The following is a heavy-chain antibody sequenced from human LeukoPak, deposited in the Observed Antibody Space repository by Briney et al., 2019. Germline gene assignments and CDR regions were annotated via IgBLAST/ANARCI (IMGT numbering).Heavy chain of an antibody. CDR3: TRERDYTDEY. Sequence: GGSLTLSCTASGFTFGDYAMSWFRQAPGKELEWVGFIRGKGSGGSTEYAASVKGRFTISRDDSRSMAYLQMDGLRTEDTAVYYCTRERDYTDEYWGQGTLVTVSS. D-gene: IGHD4-11*01. J-gene: IGHJ4*02. CDR2: IRGKGSGGST. V-gene: IGHV3-49*03. CDR1: GFTFGDYA.